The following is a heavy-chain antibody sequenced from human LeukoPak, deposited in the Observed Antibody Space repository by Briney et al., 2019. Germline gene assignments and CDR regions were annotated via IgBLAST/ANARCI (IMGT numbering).Heavy chain of an antibody. J-gene: IGHJ4*02. D-gene: IGHD3-22*01. Sequence: ASVKVSCKASGYTCTSYGISWVRQAPGQGLEWMGWISAYNGNTNYAQKLQGRVTMTTDTSTSTAYMELRSLRSDDTAVYYCARDIGGDYYDSSGLDYWGQGTLVTVSS. V-gene: IGHV1-18*01. CDR2: ISAYNGNT. CDR3: ARDIGGDYYDSSGLDY. CDR1: GYTCTSYG.